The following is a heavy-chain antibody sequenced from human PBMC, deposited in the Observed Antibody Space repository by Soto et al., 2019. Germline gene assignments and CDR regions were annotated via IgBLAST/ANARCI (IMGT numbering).Heavy chain of an antibody. Sequence: GGSHRLSSTASGFTCISYAMKWVRQATGKGLEWVSLIGESGTPTYYADSVKGRFTISRDNSGNTLFLEMYSLRAEGTAVYYCARYIPGVRYYGMDVWGQGTTVTVSS. D-gene: IGHD2-2*01. V-gene: IGHV3-23*01. J-gene: IGHJ6*02. CDR1: GFTCISYA. CDR3: ARYIPGVRYYGMDV. CDR2: IGESGTPT.